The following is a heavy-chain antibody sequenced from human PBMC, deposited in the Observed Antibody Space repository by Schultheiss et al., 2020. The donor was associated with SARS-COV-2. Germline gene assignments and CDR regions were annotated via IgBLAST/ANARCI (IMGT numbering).Heavy chain of an antibody. V-gene: IGHV4-39*07. CDR3: ARAHSVVVAATHFDY. CDR1: GGSISSSSYY. J-gene: IGHJ4*02. D-gene: IGHD2-15*01. Sequence: SQTLSLTCTVSGGSISSSSYYWGWIRQPPGKGLEWIGSIYTSGSTNYNPSLKSRVTISVDTSKNQFSLKLSSVTAADTAVYYCARAHSVVVAATHFDYWGQGTLVTVSS. CDR2: IYTSGST.